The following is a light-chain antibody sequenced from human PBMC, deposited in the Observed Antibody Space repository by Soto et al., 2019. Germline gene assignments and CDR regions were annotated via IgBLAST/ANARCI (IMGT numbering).Light chain of an antibody. J-gene: IGKJ1*01. CDR3: QQYGSSGT. CDR2: AAS. V-gene: IGKV1-39*01. Sequence: DIQMTQSPSSLSASVRDRITITCRASQSISNYLNWYQQKPGKVPNLLIYAASSLQRGVPDRFSGSGSGTDFTLTISRLEPEDFAVYYCQQYGSSGTFGQGTKVDIK. CDR1: QSISNY.